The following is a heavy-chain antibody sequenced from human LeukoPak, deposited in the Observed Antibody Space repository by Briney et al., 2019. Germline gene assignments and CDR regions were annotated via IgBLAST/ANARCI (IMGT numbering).Heavy chain of an antibody. D-gene: IGHD3-22*01. Sequence: SGPTLVNPTQTLTLTCTFSGFSLSTSGVGVGWIRQPPGKALEWLAVIYWDDDKRYSPSLQCRLPITKETSKNQVGRPMDTLDPVDTATYYCTHGSNYYDSSGYPRDYYFDYWGQGALFTVSS. CDR3: THGSNYYDSSGYPRDYYFDY. J-gene: IGHJ4*02. CDR1: GFSLSTSGVG. CDR2: IYWDDDK. V-gene: IGHV2-5*02.